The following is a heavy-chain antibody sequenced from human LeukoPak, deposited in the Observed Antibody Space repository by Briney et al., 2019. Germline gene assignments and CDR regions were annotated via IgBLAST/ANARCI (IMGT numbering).Heavy chain of an antibody. CDR1: GFTFSSYA. J-gene: IGHJ4*02. CDR3: AKERGSLPAGQNRFDY. V-gene: IGHV3-23*01. CDR2: ISGGGDNT. D-gene: IGHD2-2*01. Sequence: GGSVRLSCAASGFTFSSYAVSWVRQAPGKGLEWVSAISGGGDNTYYADSVKGRFTISRDNSKNTLYLHMNSLRAEDTAVYYCAKERGSLPAGQNRFDYWGQGTLVTVSS.